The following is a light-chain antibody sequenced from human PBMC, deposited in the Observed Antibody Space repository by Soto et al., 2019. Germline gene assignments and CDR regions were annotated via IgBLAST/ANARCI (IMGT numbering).Light chain of an antibody. CDR1: QSVSSSF. CDR3: QQYGTSPT. CDR2: GAS. J-gene: IGKJ2*01. Sequence: EIVLTQSPGTLSLSPGGRATLSCRASQSVSSSFLAWYQHKPGQAPRLLIYGASIRATGIPDRFSGSGSGTDFTLTISRLEPEDFAVYYCQQYGTSPTFGQGTKLEIK. V-gene: IGKV3-20*01.